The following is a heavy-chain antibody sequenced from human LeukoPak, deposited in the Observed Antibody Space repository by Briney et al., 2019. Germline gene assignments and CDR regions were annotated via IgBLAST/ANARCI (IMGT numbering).Heavy chain of an antibody. V-gene: IGHV4-59*12. D-gene: IGHD1-1*01. CDR1: GGSISSYY. Sequence: SETLSLTCTVSGGSISSYYWSWIRQPPGKGLECIGYIYYSGSTNYNPSLKSRVTISVDTSKNQFSLKLSSVTAADTAVYYCARDLRTSFDPWGQGTLVTVSS. CDR2: IYYSGST. J-gene: IGHJ5*02. CDR3: ARDLRTSFDP.